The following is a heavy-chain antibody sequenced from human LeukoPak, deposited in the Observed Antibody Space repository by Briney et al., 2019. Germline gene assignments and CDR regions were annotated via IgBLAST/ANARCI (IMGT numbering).Heavy chain of an antibody. CDR3: TTESNYYYGMDV. CDR1: GFTVSGNY. CDR2: IKSKTDGGTT. Sequence: GGSLRLSCAASGFTVSGNYMGWVRQAPGKGLEWVGRIKSKTDGGTTDYAAPVKGRFTISRDDSKNTLYLQMNSLKTEDTAVYYCTTESNYYYGMDVWGQGTTVTVSS. V-gene: IGHV3-15*01. J-gene: IGHJ6*02.